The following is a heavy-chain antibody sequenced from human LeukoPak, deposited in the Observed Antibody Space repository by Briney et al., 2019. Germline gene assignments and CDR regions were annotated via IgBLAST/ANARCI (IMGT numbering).Heavy chain of an antibody. CDR2: ISWNSGSI. CDR1: GFTFDDYA. V-gene: IGHV3-9*03. CDR3: AKGVGGYYSFAFDI. Sequence: PGRSLRLSCAASGFTFDDYAMHWVRQAPGKGLEWVSGISWNSGSIGYADSVKGRFTISRDNAKNSLYLQMNSLRAENMALYYCAKGVGGYYSFAFDIWGQGTMVTVSS. D-gene: IGHD3-10*01. J-gene: IGHJ3*02.